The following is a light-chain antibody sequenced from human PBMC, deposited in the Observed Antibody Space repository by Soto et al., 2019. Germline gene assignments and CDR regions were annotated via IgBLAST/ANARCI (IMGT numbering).Light chain of an antibody. Sequence: DIQMTQSPSSVSASVGDRVTITCRASQGISNWLAWYQQQPGKAHKLLIYGASSLQSGVPSRFSGGGSGTHFTLIISSLQPEDFATYYCQQTNTFLPLTFGGGTKGEI. CDR2: GAS. CDR3: QQTNTFLPLT. J-gene: IGKJ4*01. V-gene: IGKV1-12*01. CDR1: QGISNW.